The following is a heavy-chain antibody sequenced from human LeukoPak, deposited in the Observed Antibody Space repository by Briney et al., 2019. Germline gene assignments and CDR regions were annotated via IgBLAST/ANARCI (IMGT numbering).Heavy chain of an antibody. Sequence: PGGSLTLSCAASTFTFSSYSMKWARQAPGRGLEWISYISSRSRAIYYGDSVKDRSTISRDNAKNSQYLQMNSLRDEDTAVYYCVRDHYYSFDYWGQGTLVTVSS. CDR1: TFTFSSYS. V-gene: IGHV3-48*02. CDR2: ISSRSRAI. D-gene: IGHD2/OR15-2a*01. J-gene: IGHJ4*02. CDR3: VRDHYYSFDY.